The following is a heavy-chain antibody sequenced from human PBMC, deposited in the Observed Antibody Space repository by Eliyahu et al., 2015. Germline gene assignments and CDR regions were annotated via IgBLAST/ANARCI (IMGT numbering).Heavy chain of an antibody. CDR1: GFTVSXNS. D-gene: IGHD3-16*01. CDR2: MYNGGAT. CDR3: ARDLGAYKRAFDY. Sequence: EVQLVESGGGLIQPGGSLXLSCAXSGFTVSXNSMRWVRQARGKGGEWVSVMYNGGATYYADSVKGRFTISRDNSKNTLYLQMNSLRADDTAVYYCARDLGAYKRAFDYWGQGTLVTVSS. J-gene: IGHJ4*02. V-gene: IGHV3-53*01.